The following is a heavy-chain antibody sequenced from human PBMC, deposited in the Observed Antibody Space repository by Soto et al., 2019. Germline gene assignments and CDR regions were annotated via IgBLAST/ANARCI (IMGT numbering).Heavy chain of an antibody. J-gene: IGHJ4*02. D-gene: IGHD1-1*01. CDR3: ARELIETGTGTSSGFDY. CDR2: ISGNGDTI. V-gene: IGHV3-23*01. Sequence: SGGSLRLSCAASGFTFSSYAMSWVRQAPGKGLEWVSAISGNGDTIYYADSVKGRFTISRDNSKDTLYLQMNSLRADDTAVYYCARELIETGTGTSSGFDYWGQGTLVTVSS. CDR1: GFTFSSYA.